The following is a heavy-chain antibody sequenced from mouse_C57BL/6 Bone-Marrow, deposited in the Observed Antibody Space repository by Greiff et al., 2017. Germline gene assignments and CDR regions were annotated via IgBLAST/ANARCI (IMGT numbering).Heavy chain of an antibody. J-gene: IGHJ2*01. CDR1: AYTFTSYW. CDR2: IDPNSGGT. V-gene: IGHV1-72*01. D-gene: IGHD1-1*01. Sequence: QVQLQQPGAVLAKPGASVQLSCKASAYTFTSYWTNWVKQRPGRGLERIGRIDPNSGGTKYNEKLKSKATLTVDKPSSTAYMQLSSLTSYDSAVYYCARPIMDYYGSRYDFHYWSQSATRTASS. CDR3: ARPIMDYYGSRYDFHY.